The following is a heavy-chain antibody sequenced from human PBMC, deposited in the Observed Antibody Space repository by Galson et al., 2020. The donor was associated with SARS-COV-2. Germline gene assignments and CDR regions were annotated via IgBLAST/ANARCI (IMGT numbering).Heavy chain of an antibody. D-gene: IGHD3-9*01. Sequence: ASVKVSCKASGYTVTDYYIHGVRQAPGQGLEWMGWINPKSGGTNYAQKFEGRVTMTRDTSIPTAYMELSRLRADDTAVYYCAILRYFDVLSGYIVGVWGQGTMVTVSS. J-gene: IGHJ6*02. CDR2: INPKSGGT. CDR3: AILRYFDVLSGYIVGV. V-gene: IGHV1-2*02. CDR1: GYTVTDYY.